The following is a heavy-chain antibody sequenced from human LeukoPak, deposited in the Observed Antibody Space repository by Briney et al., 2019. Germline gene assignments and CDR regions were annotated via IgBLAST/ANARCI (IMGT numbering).Heavy chain of an antibody. J-gene: IGHJ5*02. CDR2: INHSGNT. Sequence: PSETLSLTCAVYGGSFSGYYWSWIRQPPGKGLEWIGEINHSGNTNYNPSLKSRVTISVDTSKNQFSLKLSSVTAADTAVYYCARDLSSAPHDENWAANRFDPWGQGTLVTVSS. D-gene: IGHD7-27*01. CDR3: ARDLSSAPHDENWAANRFDP. V-gene: IGHV4-34*01. CDR1: GGSFSGYY.